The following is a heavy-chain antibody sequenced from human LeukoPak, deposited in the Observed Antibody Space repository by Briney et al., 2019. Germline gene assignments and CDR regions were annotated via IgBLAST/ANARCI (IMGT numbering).Heavy chain of an antibody. Sequence: GGSLRLSCAASGLTFSSYSMNWVRQAPGKGLEWVSSISSSGNYIYYADSVKGRFTISRDNAKNSLYLRMNSLRAEDTAVYYCARDGYYDSSNDFDYWGQGTLVTVSS. CDR1: GLTFSSYS. J-gene: IGHJ4*02. CDR2: ISSSGNYI. D-gene: IGHD3-22*01. V-gene: IGHV3-21*01. CDR3: ARDGYYDSSNDFDY.